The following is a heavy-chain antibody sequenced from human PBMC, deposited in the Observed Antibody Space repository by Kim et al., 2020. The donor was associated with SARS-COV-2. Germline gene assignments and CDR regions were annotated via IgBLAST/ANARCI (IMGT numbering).Heavy chain of an antibody. Sequence: SETLSLTCTVSGGSISSSSYYWGWIRQPPGKGLEWIGSIYYSGSTYYNPSLKSRVTISVDTSKNQFSLKLSSVTAADTAVYYCARRQGDLFDYWGQGTLVTVSS. CDR2: IYYSGST. V-gene: IGHV4-39*01. D-gene: IGHD3-10*01. CDR1: GGSISSSSYY. J-gene: IGHJ4*02. CDR3: ARRQGDLFDY.